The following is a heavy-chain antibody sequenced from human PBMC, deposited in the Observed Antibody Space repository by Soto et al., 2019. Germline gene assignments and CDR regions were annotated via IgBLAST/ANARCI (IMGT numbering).Heavy chain of an antibody. Sequence: HPGGSLRLSCAASGFTFSSYAMSWVRQAPGEGLEWVSAISGSGGSTYYADSVKGRFTISRDNSKNTLYLQMNSLRAEDTAVYYCAKSLWVKGTPGWYYYYGMDVWGQGTTVTVSS. CDR2: ISGSGGST. CDR1: GFTFSSYA. J-gene: IGHJ6*02. D-gene: IGHD1-1*01. CDR3: AKSLWVKGTPGWYYYYGMDV. V-gene: IGHV3-23*01.